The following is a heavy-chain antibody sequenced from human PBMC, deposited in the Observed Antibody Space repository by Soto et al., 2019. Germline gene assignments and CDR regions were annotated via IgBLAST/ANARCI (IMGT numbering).Heavy chain of an antibody. CDR1: GYNFINYA. D-gene: IGHD5-12*01. V-gene: IGHV1-3*01. Sequence: ASEKVSCKASGYNFINYAMHWVRQAPGQRPEWMGWINPDNGDTKYSLKFHGRVTITRDSSASTAYMEVTSLTSENTAVYYCARGRGYNAYRSVANFDFWGQGTLVTVSS. J-gene: IGHJ4*02. CDR3: ARGRGYNAYRSVANFDF. CDR2: INPDNGDT.